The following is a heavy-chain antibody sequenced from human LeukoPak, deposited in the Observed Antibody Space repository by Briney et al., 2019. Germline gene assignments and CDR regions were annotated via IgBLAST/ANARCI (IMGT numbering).Heavy chain of an antibody. CDR3: AKGGGRYYDFWSGSDYYWFDP. D-gene: IGHD3-3*01. Sequence: PGGSLRLSCAASGFTFSSYAMSWVRQAPGKGLEWVSATSGSGGSTYYADSVKGRFTISRDNSKNTLYLQMNSLRAEDTAVYYCAKGGGRYYDFWSGSDYYWFDPWGQGTLVTVSS. CDR1: GFTFSSYA. CDR2: TSGSGGST. V-gene: IGHV3-23*01. J-gene: IGHJ5*02.